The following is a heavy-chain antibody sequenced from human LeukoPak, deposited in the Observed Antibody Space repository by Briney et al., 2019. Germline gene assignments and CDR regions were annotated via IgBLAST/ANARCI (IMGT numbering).Heavy chain of an antibody. Sequence: AGGSLRLSCAASGFAVISNYMSWVRQAPGKGLEWASTIYSGGNTHYADSVQGRFTISRDNSKNMLYLQMNSLRAEDTAVYYCARDYGDYDILTGYYMGLYYWGQGTLVTVSS. V-gene: IGHV3-66*01. D-gene: IGHD3-9*01. J-gene: IGHJ4*02. CDR1: GFAVISNY. CDR3: ARDYGDYDILTGYYMGLYY. CDR2: IYSGGNT.